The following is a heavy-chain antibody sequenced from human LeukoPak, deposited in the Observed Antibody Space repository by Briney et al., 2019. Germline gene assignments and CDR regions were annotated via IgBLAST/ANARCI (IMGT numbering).Heavy chain of an antibody. CDR1: GFTFSSCA. Sequence: GGSLRLSCAASGFTFSSCAMNWVRQAPGKGLEWVSSIFRRNSYIYYSDSVKGRFTISRDDAKNSLYLQMNSLRADDTAMYYCARVSRVAYSSSWYLDYWGQGTLVTVSS. CDR3: ARVSRVAYSSSWYLDY. D-gene: IGHD6-13*01. J-gene: IGHJ4*02. CDR2: IFRRNSYI. V-gene: IGHV3-21*06.